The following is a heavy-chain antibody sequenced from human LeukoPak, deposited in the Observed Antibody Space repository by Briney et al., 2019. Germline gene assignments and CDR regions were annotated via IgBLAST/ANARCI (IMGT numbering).Heavy chain of an antibody. Sequence: GGSLRLPCAASGFTFSSYAMSWVRQAPGKGLEWVSAISGSGGSTYYADSVKGRFTNSRDNSKNTLHLQMNSLRAEDTAVYYCAKSRILRYFDWAGDYWGQGTLVTVSS. D-gene: IGHD3-9*01. CDR1: GFTFSSYA. CDR2: ISGSGGST. CDR3: AKSRILRYFDWAGDY. J-gene: IGHJ4*02. V-gene: IGHV3-23*01.